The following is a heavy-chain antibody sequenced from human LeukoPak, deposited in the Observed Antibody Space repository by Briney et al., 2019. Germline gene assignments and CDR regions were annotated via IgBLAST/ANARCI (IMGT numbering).Heavy chain of an antibody. CDR3: ARAYDHFWSAYYRDYGMDV. J-gene: IGHJ6*02. CDR2: ISSSSSHI. Sequence: VGSLRLSCVASGFTFSSYTLSWVRQGPGKGLEWVSSISSSSSHIYYADSVKGRFTISRDNARNSVYLQTNSLRAEDTAVYYCARAYDHFWSAYYRDYGMDVWGQGTAVTVS. CDR1: GFTFSSYT. V-gene: IGHV3-21*01. D-gene: IGHD3-3*01.